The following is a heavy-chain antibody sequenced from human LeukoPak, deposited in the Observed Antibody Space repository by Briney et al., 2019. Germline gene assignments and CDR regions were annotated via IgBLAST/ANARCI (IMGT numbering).Heavy chain of an antibody. CDR1: GFTFSTYA. V-gene: IGHV3-64D*06. Sequence: GGSLRLSCSASGFTFSTYAMHWVRQAPGKVLEYVSAISSNGGSTYYADSVKGRFTISRDNSKNTLYLQMSSLRAEDTAVYYCVKIFYTSSSSFRERTQFDYWGQGTLVTVSS. CDR3: VKIFYTSSSSFRERTQFDY. D-gene: IGHD6-6*01. J-gene: IGHJ4*02. CDR2: ISSNGGST.